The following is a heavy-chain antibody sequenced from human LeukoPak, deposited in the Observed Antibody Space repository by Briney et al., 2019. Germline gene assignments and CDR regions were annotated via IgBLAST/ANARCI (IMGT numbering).Heavy chain of an antibody. Sequence: ASVKVSCKASGYTFTGYYMHWVRQAPGQGLEWMGWINPNSGGTNYAQKFQGRVTMTRGTSISTAYMELSGLRSDDTAVYYCARDVQLERSFDYWGQGTLVTVSS. D-gene: IGHD1-1*01. CDR1: GYTFTGYY. V-gene: IGHV1-2*02. J-gene: IGHJ4*02. CDR3: ARDVQLERSFDY. CDR2: INPNSGGT.